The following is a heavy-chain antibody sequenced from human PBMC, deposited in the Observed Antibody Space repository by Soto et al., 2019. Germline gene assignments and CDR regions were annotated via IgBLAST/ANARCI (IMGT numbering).Heavy chain of an antibody. CDR2: IRSKANSYAT. J-gene: IGHJ6*02. V-gene: IGHV3-73*01. D-gene: IGHD5-18*01. Sequence: GGSLRLSCAASGFTFSGSAMHWVRQASGKGLEWVGRIRSKANSYATAYAASVKGRFTISRDDSKNTAYLQMNSLKTEDTAVYYCTAARVDTAMAIYYYGMDVWGQGTTVTVSS. CDR3: TAARVDTAMAIYYYGMDV. CDR1: GFTFSGSA.